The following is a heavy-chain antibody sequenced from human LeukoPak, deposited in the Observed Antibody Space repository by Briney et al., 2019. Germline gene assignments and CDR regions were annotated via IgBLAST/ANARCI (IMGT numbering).Heavy chain of an antibody. V-gene: IGHV3-30-3*01. CDR1: GFTFSSYA. CDR3: ARGFTVTMYYFDY. Sequence: GRSLRLSCAASGFTFSSYAMHWVRQAPGKGLEWVAVISYDGSNKYYADSVKGRFTISRDNSKNTLYLQMNSLRAEDTAVYYCARGFTVTMYYFDYWGQGTLATVSS. D-gene: IGHD4-17*01. J-gene: IGHJ4*02. CDR2: ISYDGSNK.